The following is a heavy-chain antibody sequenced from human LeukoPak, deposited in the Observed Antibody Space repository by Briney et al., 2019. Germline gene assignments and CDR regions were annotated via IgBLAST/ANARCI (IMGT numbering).Heavy chain of an antibody. CDR2: ISSSSSTI. V-gene: IGHV3-48*01. J-gene: IGHJ4*02. D-gene: IGHD6-19*01. CDR3: AREPRGLDY. CDR1: GFTFSSYS. Sequence: GGSLRLSCAASGFTFSSYSMNWVRQAPGKGLEWVSYISSSSSTIYHADSVKGRFTISRDNAKNSLYLQMDSLRAEDTAVYYCAREPRGLDYWGQGTLVTVSS.